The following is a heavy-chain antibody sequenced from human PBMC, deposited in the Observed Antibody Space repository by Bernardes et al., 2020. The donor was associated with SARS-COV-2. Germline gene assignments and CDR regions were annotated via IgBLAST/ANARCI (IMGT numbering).Heavy chain of an antibody. J-gene: IGHJ6*02. D-gene: IGHD3-3*01. CDR2: IIHIFGTA. CDR1: GGTFSGYA. CDR3: AKVQAIFWIRPQYSAMDV. V-gene: IGHV1-69*13. Sequence: SVKVSCKASGGTFSGYAISWVRQAPGQGLEWMGGIIHIFGTADYAQKFEDRLTITADESTSTAYMELSSLRPEDTAVYYCAKVQAIFWIRPQYSAMDVWGQGTTVAVSS.